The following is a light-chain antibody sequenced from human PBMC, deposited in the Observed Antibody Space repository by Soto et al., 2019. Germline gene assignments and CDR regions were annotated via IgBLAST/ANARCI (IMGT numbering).Light chain of an antibody. CDR2: GAS. CDR3: QQRSNWPIT. V-gene: IGKV3-15*01. J-gene: IGKJ5*01. CDR1: PSVTSS. Sequence: VITQSPATLAVSPGERATRAGRACPSVTSSLAWYQQKPGQAPRLLISGASTRAAGIPARFSGSGSGTEFTLTISSLEPEDFAVYYCQQRSNWPITFGQGTRLEIK.